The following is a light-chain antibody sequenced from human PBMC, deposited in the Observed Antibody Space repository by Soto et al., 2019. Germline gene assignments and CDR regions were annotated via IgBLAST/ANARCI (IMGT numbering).Light chain of an antibody. CDR3: QQRASWPPFT. CDR1: QSVSNS. V-gene: IGKV3-11*01. CDR2: DAS. Sequence: EIVLTQSPATLSLSPGGRATRSCRASQSVSNSLAWYQQKPGQPPRLLIYDASYRATGVPARFSGSGSETDFTLTISSLEPEDFAVYYCQQRASWPPFTFGGGSKVE. J-gene: IGKJ4*01.